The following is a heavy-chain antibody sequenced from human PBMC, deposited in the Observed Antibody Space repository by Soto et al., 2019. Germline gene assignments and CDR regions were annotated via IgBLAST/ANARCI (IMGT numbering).Heavy chain of an antibody. Sequence: ASVKVSCKASGYTFTSYGISWVRQAPGQGLEWMGWISAYNGNTNYAQKLQGRVTMTTDTSTSTAYMELRSLRSDDTAVYYCATRLRNDYGKFSNAFDIWGQGTMVTVSS. CDR1: GYTFTSYG. CDR2: ISAYNGNT. J-gene: IGHJ3*02. D-gene: IGHD4-17*01. CDR3: ATRLRNDYGKFSNAFDI. V-gene: IGHV1-18*01.